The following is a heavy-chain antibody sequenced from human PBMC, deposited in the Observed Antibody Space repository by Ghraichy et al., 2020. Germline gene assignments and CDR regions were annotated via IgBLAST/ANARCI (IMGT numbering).Heavy chain of an antibody. CDR3: ARNPVYQSYDFWRGSKFSTYGMDV. V-gene: IGHV4-34*01. J-gene: IGHJ6*02. D-gene: IGHD3-3*01. Sequence: SQTLSLTCAVYGGSFSGFYWSWIRQPPEKGLEWIGEINHSGSTDYNPSLRSRVTISVDTSKNQFSLRVTSVTAADTAVYYCARNPVYQSYDFWRGSKFSTYGMDVWGQGTSVTVFS. CDR1: GGSFSGFY. CDR2: INHSGST.